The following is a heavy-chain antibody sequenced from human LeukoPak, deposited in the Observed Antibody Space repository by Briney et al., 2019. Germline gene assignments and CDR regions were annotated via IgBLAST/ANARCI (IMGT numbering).Heavy chain of an antibody. CDR1: GFTFSSYG. Sequence: GGSLGLSCAASGFTFSSYGMHWVRQAPGKGLEWVAVIWYDGSNKYYADSVKGRFTISRDNSKNTLYLQMNSLRAEDTAVYYCARATFSSSTRGPFDYWGQGTLVTVSS. J-gene: IGHJ4*02. V-gene: IGHV3-33*01. D-gene: IGHD2/OR15-2a*01. CDR3: ARATFSSSTRGPFDY. CDR2: IWYDGSNK.